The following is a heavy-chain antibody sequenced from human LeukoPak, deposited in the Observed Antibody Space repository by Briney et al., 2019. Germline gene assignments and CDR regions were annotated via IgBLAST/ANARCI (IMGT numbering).Heavy chain of an antibody. CDR2: IKQDGSEK. CDR3: ARDGSYSSGYYYSIRY. D-gene: IGHD3-22*01. CDR1: GFTFSSYW. Sequence: GGSLRLSCAASGFTFSSYWMSWVRQAPGKGLEWVANIKQDGSEKYYVDSVKGRFTISRDNAKNSPYLQMNSLRAEDTAVYYCARDGSYSSGYYYSIRYWGQGTLVTVSS. V-gene: IGHV3-7*01. J-gene: IGHJ4*02.